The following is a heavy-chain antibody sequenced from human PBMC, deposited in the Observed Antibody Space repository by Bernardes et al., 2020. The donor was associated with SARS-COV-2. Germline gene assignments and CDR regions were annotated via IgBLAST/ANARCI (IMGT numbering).Heavy chain of an antibody. CDR2: IYTSGST. CDR3: ARDLATGSPGIFDP. Sequence: SETLSLTCTVSGGSISSYYWSWIRQPAGKGLEWIGRIYTSGSTNYNPSLKSRVTMSVDTSKNQFSLKLSSVTAADTAVYYCARDLATGSPGIFDPWGQGTLVTVSS. D-gene: IGHD1-26*01. V-gene: IGHV4-4*07. CDR1: GGSISSYY. J-gene: IGHJ5*02.